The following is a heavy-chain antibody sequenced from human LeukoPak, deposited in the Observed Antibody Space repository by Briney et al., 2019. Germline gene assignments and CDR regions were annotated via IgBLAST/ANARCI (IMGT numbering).Heavy chain of an antibody. CDR3: ARLGRGYCTNGVCYPYYYYYYMDV. V-gene: IGHV5-51*01. J-gene: IGHJ6*03. Sequence: GESLKISCKGSGYSFTSYWIGWVRQMPGKGLEWMGIIYPGDSDTRYSPSFQGQVTISADKSISTAYLRWSSLKASDTAMYYCARLGRGYCTNGVCYPYYYYYYMDVWGKGTTVTVSS. CDR1: GYSFTSYW. D-gene: IGHD2-8*01. CDR2: IYPGDSDT.